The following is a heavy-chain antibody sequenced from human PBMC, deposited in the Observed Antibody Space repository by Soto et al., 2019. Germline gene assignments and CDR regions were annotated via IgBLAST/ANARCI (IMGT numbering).Heavy chain of an antibody. CDR2: IYYSGST. CDR3: ASGGHYYDSSVYFRPYDYYYGMDV. D-gene: IGHD3-22*01. J-gene: IGHJ6*02. V-gene: IGHV4-31*03. Sequence: QVQLQESGPGLVKPSQTLSLTCTVSGGSISSGGYYWSWIRQHPGKGLEWIGYIYYSGSTYYNPSLKSRVPICVGTSKNQFALKLSSVSAADTAVYYCASGGHYYDSSVYFRPYDYYYGMDVWGQGTTVTVSS. CDR1: GGSISSGGYY.